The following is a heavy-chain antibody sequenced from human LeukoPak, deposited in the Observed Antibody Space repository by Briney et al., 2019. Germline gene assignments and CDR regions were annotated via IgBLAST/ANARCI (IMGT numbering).Heavy chain of an antibody. D-gene: IGHD6-13*01. CDR3: APPTYSSSWYVY. CDR1: GFTFNNYA. Sequence: GGSLRLSCAASGFTFNNYAMNWVRQAPGKGLEWVSSISGSGGNTYYADSVKGRFTISRDNSKNTLYLQMNSLRAEDTAVYYCAPPTYSSSWYVYWGQGTLVTVSS. V-gene: IGHV3-23*01. CDR2: ISGSGGNT. J-gene: IGHJ4*02.